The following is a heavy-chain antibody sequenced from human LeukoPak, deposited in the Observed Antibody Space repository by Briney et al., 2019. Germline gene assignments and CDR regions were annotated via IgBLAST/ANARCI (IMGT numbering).Heavy chain of an antibody. CDR2: IYSGGST. J-gene: IGHJ6*02. CDR1: GFTVSSNY. CDR3: ARAWGDSSGYYYYYYGMDV. V-gene: IGHV3-66*01. Sequence: GGSLRLSCSASGFTVSSNYMSWVRQAPRKGLEWVSVIYSGGSTYYADSVKGRFTISRDNSKNTLYLQMNSLRAEDTAVYYCARAWGDSSGYYYYYYGMDVWGQGTTVTVSS. D-gene: IGHD3-22*01.